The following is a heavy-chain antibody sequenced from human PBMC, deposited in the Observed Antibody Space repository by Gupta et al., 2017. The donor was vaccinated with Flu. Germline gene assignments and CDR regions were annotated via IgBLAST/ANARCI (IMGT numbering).Heavy chain of an antibody. V-gene: IGHV3-13*04. D-gene: IGHD6-19*01. CDR1: GFTFSSYD. J-gene: IGHJ6*02. CDR2: IGTAGDT. Sequence: EVQLVESGGGLVQPGGSLMLYCAASGFTFSSYDMHWVRRATGKGLEWVSAIGTAGDTYYPGSVKGRFTISRENAKNSLYLQMNSLRAGDTAVYYCARVPGTGGSGPVGDYYYGMDVWGQGTTVTVSS. CDR3: ARVPGTGGSGPVGDYYYGMDV.